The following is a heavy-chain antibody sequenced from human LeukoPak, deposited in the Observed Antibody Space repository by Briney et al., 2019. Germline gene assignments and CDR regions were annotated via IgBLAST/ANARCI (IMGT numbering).Heavy chain of an antibody. D-gene: IGHD2-2*02. CDR1: GGSISSSNW. Sequence: PSETLSLTCTVSGGSISSSNWWSWVRQPPGKGLEWIGEIYHSGSTNYNPSLKSRVTISVDKSKNQFSLKLSSVTAADTAVYYCARWGIVVVPAAIRAFDIWGQGTMVTVSS. V-gene: IGHV4-4*02. J-gene: IGHJ3*02. CDR3: ARWGIVVVPAAIRAFDI. CDR2: IYHSGST.